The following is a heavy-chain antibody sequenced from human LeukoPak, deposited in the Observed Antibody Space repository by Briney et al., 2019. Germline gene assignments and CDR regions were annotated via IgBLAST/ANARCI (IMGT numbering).Heavy chain of an antibody. D-gene: IGHD5/OR15-5a*01. J-gene: IGHJ3*02. CDR3: AKDVSPQDSDAFDI. CDR2: ISGSGGST. V-gene: IGHV3-23*01. CDR1: GFTFINYA. Sequence: GGSLRLSCAASGFTFINYALNWVRQAPGKGLEWVSAISGSGGSTYYADSVKGRFTISRDNSKNTLYLQMNSLRAEDTAVYYCAKDVSPQDSDAFDIWGQGTMVTVSS.